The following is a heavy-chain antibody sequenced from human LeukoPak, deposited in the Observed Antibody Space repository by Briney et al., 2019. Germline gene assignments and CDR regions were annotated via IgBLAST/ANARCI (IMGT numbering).Heavy chain of an antibody. D-gene: IGHD3-9*01. V-gene: IGHV6-1*01. CDR3: ARATYYDILTGYYSFDC. CDR1: GDSVSSNSAA. Sequence: SQTLSLTCAISGDSVSSNSAAWNWIRQSPSRGLEWLGRTYYRSKWYNDYAVSVKSRITINPDTSKHQISLQLNSVTPEDTAVYYCARATYYDILTGYYSFDCWGQGTLVTAS. CDR2: TYYRSKWYN. J-gene: IGHJ4*02.